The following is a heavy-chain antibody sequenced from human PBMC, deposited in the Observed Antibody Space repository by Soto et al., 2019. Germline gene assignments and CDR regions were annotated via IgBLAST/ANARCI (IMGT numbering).Heavy chain of an antibody. Sequence: ETLSLTCTDSGGCISSSSYYWGWIRQPPGKGREWIGSIYYSGITYYNPYLKSRVTISVDTSKNQFSLKLSSVTAADTAVYYCARHDTVVVVDQFFDYGMDVWGQGTTVTVSS. V-gene: IGHV4-39*01. D-gene: IGHD2-15*01. CDR2: IYYSGIT. CDR1: GGCISSSSYY. J-gene: IGHJ6*02. CDR3: ARHDTVVVVDQFFDYGMDV.